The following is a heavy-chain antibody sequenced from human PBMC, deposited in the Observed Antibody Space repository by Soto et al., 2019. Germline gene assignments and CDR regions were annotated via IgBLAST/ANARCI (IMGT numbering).Heavy chain of an antibody. V-gene: IGHV3-7*01. CDR3: AREGYRKYNYYGMDV. CDR2: IKQDGSEK. D-gene: IGHD5-12*01. CDR1: GFTFSTYW. Sequence: GGSLRLSCAASGFTFSTYWMSWVRQAPGKGLEWVANIKQDGSEKYYVDSVKGRFTISRDNAKSSLYLQMNSLRAEDTAVYYCAREGYRKYNYYGMDVWGQGTTVTVSS. J-gene: IGHJ6*02.